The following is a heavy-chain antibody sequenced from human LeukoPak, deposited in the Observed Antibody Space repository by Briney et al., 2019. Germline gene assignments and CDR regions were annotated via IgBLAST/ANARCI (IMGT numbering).Heavy chain of an antibody. V-gene: IGHV1-18*01. CDR1: GYTFTSYG. Sequence: ASVKVFCKASGYTFTSYGISWVRQAPGQGLEWMGWISAYNGNTNYAQKLQGRVTMTTDTSTSTAYMELRSLRSDDTAVYYCARDYDSSGYYRFNWFDPWGQGTLVTVSS. D-gene: IGHD3-22*01. J-gene: IGHJ5*02. CDR3: ARDYDSSGYYRFNWFDP. CDR2: ISAYNGNT.